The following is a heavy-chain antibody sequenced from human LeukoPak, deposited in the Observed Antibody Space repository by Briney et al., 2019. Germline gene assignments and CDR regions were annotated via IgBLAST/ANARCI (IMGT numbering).Heavy chain of an antibody. V-gene: IGHV1-18*04. J-gene: IGHJ5*02. CDR2: ISAYNGNT. CDR1: RYTFTSYY. CDR3: AREGYCSGGTCYSTMNWFDP. Sequence: ASVKVSCKASRYTFTSYYIHWVRQAPGQGLEWMGWISAYNGNTNYAQKLQGRVTLTTDTSTSTAYMELRSLRSDDTAVYYCAREGYCSGGTCYSTMNWFDPWGQGTLVTVSS. D-gene: IGHD2-15*01.